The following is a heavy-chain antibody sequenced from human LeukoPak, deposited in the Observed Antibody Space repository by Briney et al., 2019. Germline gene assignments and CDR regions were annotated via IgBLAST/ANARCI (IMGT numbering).Heavy chain of an antibody. CDR1: GYTFTSYY. V-gene: IGHV1-46*01. D-gene: IGHD3-3*01. CDR3: ALTYYDFWSGYLNWFDP. CDR2: INPSGGST. J-gene: IGHJ5*02. Sequence: ASVKVSCKASGYTFTSYYMHWVRQAPGQGLEWMGIINPSGGSTSYAQKFQGRVTMTRDTSTSTVYMELSSLRSEDTAVYYCALTYYDFWSGYLNWFDPWGQGTLVTVSS.